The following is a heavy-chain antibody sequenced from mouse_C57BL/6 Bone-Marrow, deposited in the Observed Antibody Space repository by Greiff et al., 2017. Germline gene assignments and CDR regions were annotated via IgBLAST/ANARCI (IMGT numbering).Heavy chain of an antibody. CDR1: GYTFTSYG. J-gene: IGHJ1*03. CDR3: AYYYGSSPRYFDV. Sequence: VQLQQSGAELARPGASVKLSCKASGYTFTSYGISWVKQRTGQGLEWIGEIYPRSGNTYYTETFKGKATLTADKSYSTSYMELRSLTSEDSAVFFCAYYYGSSPRYFDVWGTGTTVTGSS. V-gene: IGHV1-81*01. CDR2: IYPRSGNT. D-gene: IGHD1-1*01.